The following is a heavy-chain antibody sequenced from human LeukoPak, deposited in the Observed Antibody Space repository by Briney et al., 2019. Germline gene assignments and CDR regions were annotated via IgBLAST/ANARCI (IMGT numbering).Heavy chain of an antibody. Sequence: GGSLRLSCAASGFTFSRYGMHWVRQAPGKGLEWVSAISASGGSTYYADSVKGRFTISRDNSKNTLFLQMNSLRAEDTAVYYCAKDHSSGWPYCFPYWGQGTLVTVSS. CDR1: GFTFSRYG. J-gene: IGHJ4*02. V-gene: IGHV3-23*01. D-gene: IGHD6-19*01. CDR3: AKDHSSGWPYCFPY. CDR2: ISASGGST.